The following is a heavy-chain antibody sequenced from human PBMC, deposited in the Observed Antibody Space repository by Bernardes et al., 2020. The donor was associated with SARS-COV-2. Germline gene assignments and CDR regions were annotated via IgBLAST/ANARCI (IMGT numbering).Heavy chain of an antibody. CDR1: GFTFSSYS. J-gene: IGHJ6*02. D-gene: IGHD3-3*01. CDR3: ARDRDFWSGYYWDV. V-gene: IGHV3-33*01. CDR2: IWYDGSNR. Sequence: GGSLRLSCAASGFTFSSYSMHWVRQAPGKGLEWVSVIWYDGSNRYYADSVKGRFTISRDNSKNTLYLQMNSLRADDTAVYYCARDRDFWSGYYWDVWGQGTTVTVSS.